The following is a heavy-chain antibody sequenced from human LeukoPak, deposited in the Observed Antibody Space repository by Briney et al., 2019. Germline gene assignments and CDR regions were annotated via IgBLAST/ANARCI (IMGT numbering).Heavy chain of an antibody. CDR1: GYTFTGYY. Sequence: GASVKVSCKASGYTFTGYYMHWVRQAPGQGLEWMGIINPSGGSTSYAQKFQGRVTMTRDTSTSTVYMELSSLRSEDTAVYYCARVGEYSSSWYHAFDIWGQGTMVTVSS. CDR2: INPSGGST. V-gene: IGHV1-46*01. J-gene: IGHJ3*02. D-gene: IGHD6-13*01. CDR3: ARVGEYSSSWYHAFDI.